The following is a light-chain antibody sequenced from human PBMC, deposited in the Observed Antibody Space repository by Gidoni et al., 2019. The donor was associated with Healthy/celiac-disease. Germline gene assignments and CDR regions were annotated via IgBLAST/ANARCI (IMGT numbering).Light chain of an antibody. V-gene: IGKV1-12*02. CDR3: QQANSFPFT. CDR1: QGISDW. CDR2: GAS. J-gene: IGKJ4*01. Sequence: DIHMTQSPSSVSASVGDRVTLTCRASQGISDWLAWYQHKPVKAPQLLIYGASSLQSGVPSRFTGSGSGTDFTLTISSLQPEDFASYYCQQANSFPFTFGGGTKVEIK.